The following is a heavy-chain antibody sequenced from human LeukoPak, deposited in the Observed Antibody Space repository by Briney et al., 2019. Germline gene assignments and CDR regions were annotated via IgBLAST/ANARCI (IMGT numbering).Heavy chain of an antibody. V-gene: IGHV3-33*01. CDR1: GFTFSSYG. CDR2: IWYDGSNK. CDR3: ARDNRYYDILTGFWSYYYYGMDV. D-gene: IGHD3-9*01. J-gene: IGHJ6*02. Sequence: GGSLRLSCAASGFTFSSYGMHWVRQAPGKGLEWVAVIWYDGSNKYYADSVKGRFTISRDNSKNTLYLQMNSLRAEDTAVYYCARDNRYYDILTGFWSYYYYGMDVRGQGTTVTVSS.